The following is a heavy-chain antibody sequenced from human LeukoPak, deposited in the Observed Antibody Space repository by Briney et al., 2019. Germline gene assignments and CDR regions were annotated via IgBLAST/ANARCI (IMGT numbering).Heavy chain of an antibody. J-gene: IGHJ4*02. CDR3: ASLSDILTGSEFDY. Sequence: GASVKVSCKASGHTFTNFDIMWVRQATGQGLEWMGWVNTNSGGTGYAQKFQGRVTITADESTSTAYMELSSLRSEDTAVYYCASLSDILTGSEFDYWGQGTLVTVSS. CDR2: VNTNSGGT. D-gene: IGHD3-9*01. V-gene: IGHV1-8*01. CDR1: GHTFTNFD.